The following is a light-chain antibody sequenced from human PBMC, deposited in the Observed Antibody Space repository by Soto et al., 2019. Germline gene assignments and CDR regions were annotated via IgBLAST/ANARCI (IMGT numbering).Light chain of an antibody. J-gene: IGKJ1*01. CDR1: PAIASF. V-gene: IGKV1-9*01. CDR2: GAS. CDR3: QHYNSYSEA. Sequence: IQLTQSPSSLSASVGDRVTITCRASPAIASFLAWYQQKPGTAPKLLIYGASTLQSGVPSRFSGSRSGTDYTLTIASLQPEDFATYYCQHYNSYSEAFGQGTK.